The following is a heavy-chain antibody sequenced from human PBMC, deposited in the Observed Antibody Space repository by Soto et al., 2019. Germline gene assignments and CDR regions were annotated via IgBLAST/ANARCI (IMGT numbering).Heavy chain of an antibody. D-gene: IGHD3-10*01. Sequence: EVQLVESGGGLVQPGGSLRLSCAASGVTFSSYWMSWGRQAPGKGLEWVTNIKQDGRENHYMDSVKGRFTVSRDNAKNSLYLQMNSLRAEDTAVYYCARYLRSGPIDYWGQGTLVIVSS. CDR3: ARYLRSGPIDY. CDR2: IKQDGREN. V-gene: IGHV3-7*01. J-gene: IGHJ4*02. CDR1: GVTFSSYW.